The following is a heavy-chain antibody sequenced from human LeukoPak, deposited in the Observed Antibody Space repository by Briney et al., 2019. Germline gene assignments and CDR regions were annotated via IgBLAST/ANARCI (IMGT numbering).Heavy chain of an antibody. J-gene: IGHJ4*02. D-gene: IGHD7-27*01. V-gene: IGHV3-30*02. Sequence: PGGSLRLSCAASGFTFSHHGMHWVRQAPGKGLEWVAFIRNDGSNNYYADSVKGRFTISRDNSKNNVYLQMYSLRVEDTSIYYCVRDYNRGFDYWGQGTVVTVSS. CDR3: VRDYNRGFDY. CDR2: IRNDGSNN. CDR1: GFTFSHHG.